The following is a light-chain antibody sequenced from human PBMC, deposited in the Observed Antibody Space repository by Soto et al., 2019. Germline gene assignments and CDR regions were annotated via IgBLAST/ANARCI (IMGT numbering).Light chain of an antibody. CDR3: QQYNTWLWT. V-gene: IGKV3-15*01. CDR2: GAS. CDR1: QSVNAN. J-gene: IGKJ1*01. Sequence: EVVMTQSPATLSVSPGERATLSCRASQSVNANLAWYQQMPGQAPRLLIHGASNRSTGIPARFSGSGFGTDFILTISSLPSEEFAVYYCQQYNTWLWTFGQGTKVEI.